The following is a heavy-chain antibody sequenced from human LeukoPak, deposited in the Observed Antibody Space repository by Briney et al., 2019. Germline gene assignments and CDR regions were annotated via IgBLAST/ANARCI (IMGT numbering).Heavy chain of an antibody. CDR1: GYDFINYG. CDR3: ARGGPFPSSSSSREYYLDY. J-gene: IGHJ4*02. D-gene: IGHD6-6*01. CDR2: RSIYNGNT. Sequence: ASVKVSCKASGYDFINYGISWVRQAPGQGLEWMGWRSIYNGNTDYKLQGRVTMTTDASTSTAYMELRSLRSDDTAVYYCARGGPFPSSSSSREYYLDYWGQGTLVTVSS. V-gene: IGHV1-18*01.